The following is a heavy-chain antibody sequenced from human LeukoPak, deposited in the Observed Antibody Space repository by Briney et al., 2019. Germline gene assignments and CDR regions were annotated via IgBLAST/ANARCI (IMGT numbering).Heavy chain of an antibody. Sequence: SETLSLTCTVSGGSISSSSYYWGWIRQPPGKGLEWIGSIYYSGSTYYNPSLKSRVTISVDTSKNQFSLKLSSVTAADTAVYYCARYLDYYYYGMDVWGQGTTVTVSS. D-gene: IGHD3-9*01. CDR3: ARYLDYYYYGMDV. V-gene: IGHV4-39*07. CDR1: GGSISSSSYY. J-gene: IGHJ6*02. CDR2: IYYSGST.